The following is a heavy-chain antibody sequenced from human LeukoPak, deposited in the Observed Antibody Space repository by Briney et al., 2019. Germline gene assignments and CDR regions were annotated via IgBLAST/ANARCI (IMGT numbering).Heavy chain of an antibody. CDR1: AYTFTDYY. CDR2: IVPILDVA. CDR3: TREGVYSPDPSSYHRDAFDI. D-gene: IGHD3-16*02. J-gene: IGHJ3*02. V-gene: IGHV1-69*04. Sequence: GASVKVSCKASAYTFTDYYIHWVRQAPGQGLEWMGRIVPILDVANFAQKFQGRVTITADKSTNTAHMELSSLRSEDTAVYYCTREGVYSPDPSSYHRDAFDIWGQGTVDTVSS.